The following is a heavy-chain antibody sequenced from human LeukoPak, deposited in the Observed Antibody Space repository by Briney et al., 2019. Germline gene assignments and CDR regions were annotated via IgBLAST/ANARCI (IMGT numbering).Heavy chain of an antibody. CDR1: GGSISSYY. CDR3: ARDEPLYYSSGSFYYYGMDV. J-gene: IGHJ6*02. Sequence: SETLSLTCTVPGGSISSYYWSWIRQPAGKGLEWIGRIYTSGSTNYNPSLKSRVTMSVDTSKNQFSLKLSSVTAADTAVYYCARDEPLYYSSGSFYYYGMDVWGQGTTVTVSS. D-gene: IGHD3-10*01. CDR2: IYTSGST. V-gene: IGHV4-4*07.